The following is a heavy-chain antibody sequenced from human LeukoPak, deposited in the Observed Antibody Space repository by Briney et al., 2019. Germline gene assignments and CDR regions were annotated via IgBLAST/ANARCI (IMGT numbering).Heavy chain of an antibody. CDR2: IKTKTDGGTT. CDR1: GFTFSNAW. V-gene: IGHV3-15*01. Sequence: PGGSLRLSCAASGFTFSNAWMSWVRQAPGKGLEWVGRIKTKTDGGTTDYAAPVKGRFTISRDDSKNTLYLLMNSLKTEDTAVYYCTTEVFEGATDGTFDIWGQGTMVTVSS. CDR3: TTEVFEGATDGTFDI. J-gene: IGHJ3*02. D-gene: IGHD1-26*01.